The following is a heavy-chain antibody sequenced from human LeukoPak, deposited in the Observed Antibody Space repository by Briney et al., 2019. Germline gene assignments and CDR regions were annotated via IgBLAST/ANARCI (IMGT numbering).Heavy chain of an antibody. V-gene: IGHV3-30*18. CDR2: ISYDGSNK. CDR1: GFTFSSYG. J-gene: IGHJ4*02. D-gene: IGHD3/OR15-3a*01. Sequence: GGSLRLSCAASGFTFSSYGMHWVRQAPGKGLEWVAVISYDGSNKYYADSVKGRFTISRDNSKNTLYLQMNSLRAEDTAVYYCAKDWTGKEADYWGQGTLVTVSS. CDR3: AKDWTGKEADY.